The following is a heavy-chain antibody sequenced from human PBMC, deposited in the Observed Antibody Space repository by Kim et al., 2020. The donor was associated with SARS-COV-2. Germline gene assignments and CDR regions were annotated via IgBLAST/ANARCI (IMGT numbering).Heavy chain of an antibody. J-gene: IGHJ4*02. CDR3: AKEGGMVRGVSLDY. D-gene: IGHD3-10*01. CDR1: GFTFSSYA. CDR2: ISGSGGST. Sequence: GGSLRLSCAASGFTFSSYAMSWVRQAPGKGLEWVSAISGSGGSTYYADSVKGRFTISRDNAKNTLYLQMNSLRAEDTAVYYCAKEGGMVRGVSLDYWGQGTLVTVSS. V-gene: IGHV3-23*01.